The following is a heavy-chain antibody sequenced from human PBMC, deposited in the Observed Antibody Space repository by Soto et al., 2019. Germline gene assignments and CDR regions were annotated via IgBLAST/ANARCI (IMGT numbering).Heavy chain of an antibody. CDR2: SSSSGAYT. CDR1: GFNVGDNY. V-gene: IGHV3-11*06. CDR3: ARSSGRRHVFTFDYGLDV. J-gene: IGHJ6*02. D-gene: IGHD3-16*01. Sequence: QVQLVESGGGLVEPGGSLRLSCAASGFNVGDNYMTWIRQAPGKGLEWLSYSSSSGAYTNYADSVKGRFTISRDNAKHSLYLQMDSLRAEDTAVYFCARSSGRRHVFTFDYGLDVWGQGTTVTVSS.